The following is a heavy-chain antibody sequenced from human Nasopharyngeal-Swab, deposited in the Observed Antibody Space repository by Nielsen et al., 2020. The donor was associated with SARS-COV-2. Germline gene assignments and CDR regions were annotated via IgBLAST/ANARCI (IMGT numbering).Heavy chain of an antibody. CDR2: IDPSDSYT. CDR3: ARRGGTAGSDAFDI. Sequence: VRQMPGKGLEWMGRIDPSDSYTNYSPSFQGHVTISADKSISTAYLQWSSLKASDTAMCYCARRGGTAGSDAFDIWGQGTMVTVSS. J-gene: IGHJ3*02. V-gene: IGHV5-10-1*01. D-gene: IGHD6-13*01.